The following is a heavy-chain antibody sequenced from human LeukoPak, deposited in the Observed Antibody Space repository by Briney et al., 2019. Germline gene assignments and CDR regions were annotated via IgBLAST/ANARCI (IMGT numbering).Heavy chain of an antibody. V-gene: IGHV1-8*01. Sequence: APVKVSCKASGYTFTSYDINWVRQATGQGLEWMGWMNPNSGNTGYAQKFQGRVTMTRNTSISTAYMELSSLRSEDTAVYYCALLYYDSSGYVVPWGQGTLVTVSS. CDR3: ALLYYDSSGYVVP. D-gene: IGHD3-22*01. J-gene: IGHJ5*02. CDR2: MNPNSGNT. CDR1: GYTFTSYD.